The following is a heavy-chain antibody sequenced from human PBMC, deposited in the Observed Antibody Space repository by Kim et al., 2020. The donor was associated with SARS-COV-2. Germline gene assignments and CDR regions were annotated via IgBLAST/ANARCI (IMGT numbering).Heavy chain of an antibody. Sequence: ASVKVSCKVSGYTLTELSLHWVRQAPGKGLEWMGGFDPEDGETIYAQKFQDRVTMTEDTSTDTAYMELSRLRSEDTAVYYCARYRWPNDSYYYGMDVWGQGTTVTVSS. CDR2: FDPEDGET. D-gene: IGHD3-16*02. CDR1: GYTLTELS. J-gene: IGHJ6*02. V-gene: IGHV1-24*01. CDR3: ARYRWPNDSYYYGMDV.